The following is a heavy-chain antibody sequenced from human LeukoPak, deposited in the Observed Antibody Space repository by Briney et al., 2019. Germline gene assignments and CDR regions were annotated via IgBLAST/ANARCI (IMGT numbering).Heavy chain of an antibody. V-gene: IGHV1-2*02. CDR2: INPNSGGT. D-gene: IGHD4-17*01. J-gene: IGHJ4*02. CDR1: GYTFTSYG. Sequence: ASVKVSCKASGYTFTSYGISWVRQAPGQGLEWMGWINPNSGGTNYAQKFQGRVTMTRDTSISTAYMELSRLRSDDTAVYYCARPVTTNQYYFDYWGQGTLVTVSS. CDR3: ARPVTTNQYYFDY.